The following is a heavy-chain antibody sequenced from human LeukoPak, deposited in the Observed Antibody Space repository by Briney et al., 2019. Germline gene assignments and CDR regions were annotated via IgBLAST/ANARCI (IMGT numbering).Heavy chain of an antibody. D-gene: IGHD6-13*01. CDR1: GFTFSSYG. J-gene: IGHJ4*02. Sequence: GGSLRLSCAASGFTFSSYGMHWVRQGPGKGLVWVSRINADGSTTTYADSVKGRFTISRDNAKNTLYLQMNSLRAEDTAIYYCARGPSHSSSWYGLDDWGQGALVTVFS. CDR2: INADGSTT. V-gene: IGHV3-74*01. CDR3: ARGPSHSSSWYGLDD.